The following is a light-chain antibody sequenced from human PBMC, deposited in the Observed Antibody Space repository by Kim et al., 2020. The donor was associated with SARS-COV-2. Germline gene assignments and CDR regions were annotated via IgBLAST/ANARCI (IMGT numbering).Light chain of an antibody. CDR2: GKN. CDR1: RVRSYY. CDR3: NSRDSSGNHVV. J-gene: IGLJ2*01. Sequence: GKKDRKKRKGDRVRSYYESRYQKKQGQAPVIVNYGKNNRPSGIPDRFAGSRAGNTASLTITGAQAEDEADYYCNSRDSSGNHVVFGGGTQLTVL. V-gene: IGLV3-19*01.